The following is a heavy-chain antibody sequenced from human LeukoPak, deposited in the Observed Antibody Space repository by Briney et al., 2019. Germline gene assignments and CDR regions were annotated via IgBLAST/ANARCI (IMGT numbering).Heavy chain of an antibody. D-gene: IGHD3-3*01. CDR3: ARDYDFWSGSPNHFDY. J-gene: IGHJ4*02. V-gene: IGHV3-21*04. Sequence: PGGSLRLSCAASGFTFSSYAMSWVRQAPGKGLEWVSSLNSGDNTCVADSVKGRFTISRDNAKNSLYLQMNSLRAEDTAVYYCARDYDFWSGSPNHFDYWGQGTLVTVSS. CDR2: LNSGDNT. CDR1: GFTFSSYA.